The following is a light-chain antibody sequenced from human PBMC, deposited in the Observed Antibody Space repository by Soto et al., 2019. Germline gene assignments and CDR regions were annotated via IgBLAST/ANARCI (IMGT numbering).Light chain of an antibody. CDR1: SSNIGAGYD. V-gene: IGLV1-40*01. Sequence: QSVLTQPPSVSGAPGQRVTISCTGSSSNIGAGYDVHWYQQLPGTAPKLLIYGNSNRPSGVPDRFSGSKSGTSASLAITGVQAEDEAVYFCPPYDSSLRGYVFGTGTKLTVL. CDR2: GNS. J-gene: IGLJ1*01. CDR3: PPYDSSLRGYV.